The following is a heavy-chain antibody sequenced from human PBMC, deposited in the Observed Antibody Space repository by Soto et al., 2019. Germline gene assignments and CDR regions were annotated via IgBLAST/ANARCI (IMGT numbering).Heavy chain of an antibody. D-gene: IGHD5-12*01. J-gene: IGHJ4*02. CDR1: GGSFSGYY. Sequence: PSETLSLTCAVYGGSFSGYYWSWIRQPPGKGLEWIGEINHSGSTNYNPSLKSRVTISVDTSKNQFSLKLSSVTAADTAVYYCARVLVNIVATTLDYWGRGTLVTVSS. CDR2: INHSGST. CDR3: ARVLVNIVATTLDY. V-gene: IGHV4-34*01.